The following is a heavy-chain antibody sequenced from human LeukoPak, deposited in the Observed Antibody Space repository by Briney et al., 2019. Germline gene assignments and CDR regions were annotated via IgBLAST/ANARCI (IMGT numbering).Heavy chain of an antibody. CDR2: IWSHGRSE. CDR1: GFTFSNYG. Sequence: GRSLRLSCAASGFTFSNYGIHWVRQAPGKGLEWVSVIWSHGRSEYCADSVKGRFTISRDNSKNTVSLQMNSLRAEDTAVYYCARDIDTSSHYGWFDPWGQGTLVIVSS. D-gene: IGHD3-22*01. J-gene: IGHJ5*02. V-gene: IGHV3-33*01. CDR3: ARDIDTSSHYGWFDP.